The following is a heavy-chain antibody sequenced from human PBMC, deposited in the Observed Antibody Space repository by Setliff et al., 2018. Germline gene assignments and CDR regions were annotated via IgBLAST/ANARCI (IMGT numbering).Heavy chain of an antibody. D-gene: IGHD5-12*01. CDR1: GGTFSSYA. Sequence: GASVKVSCKASGGTFSSYAISWVRQAPGQGLEWMGRIIPIFGTANYAQKFQGRVTITADGSTSTAYMELSSLRSEDTAVYYCARYRGYPEYWFDPWGQGTLVTVSS. V-gene: IGHV1-69*13. CDR3: ARYRGYPEYWFDP. CDR2: IIPIFGTA. J-gene: IGHJ5*02.